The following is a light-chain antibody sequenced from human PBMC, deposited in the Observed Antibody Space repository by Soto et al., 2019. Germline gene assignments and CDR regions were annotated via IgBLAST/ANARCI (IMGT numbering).Light chain of an antibody. CDR3: MQALQTPKT. V-gene: IGKV2-28*01. J-gene: IGKJ2*01. CDR1: QSLLHSNGYNY. CDR2: LGS. Sequence: DIVMTQSPLSLPVTPGEPASISCRSSQSLLHSNGYNYLDWYLQKPGQSPQLLIYLGSNRASGVPDRFRGSGSVTDFTLKISRVEAEDVGVYYCMQALQTPKTFGQGTKLEIK.